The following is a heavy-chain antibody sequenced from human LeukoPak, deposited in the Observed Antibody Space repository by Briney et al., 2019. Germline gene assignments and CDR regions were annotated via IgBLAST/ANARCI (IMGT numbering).Heavy chain of an antibody. Sequence: SETLSLTCAVSGGSISSGGYSWSWIRQPPGKGLEWIGYIYHSGSTYYNPSLKSRVTISVDRSKNQFSLKLSSVTAADTAVYYCARLLRYYFDYWGQGTLVTVSS. D-gene: IGHD3-10*01. CDR2: IYHSGST. J-gene: IGHJ4*02. CDR1: GGSISSGGYS. V-gene: IGHV4-30-2*01. CDR3: ARLLRYYFDY.